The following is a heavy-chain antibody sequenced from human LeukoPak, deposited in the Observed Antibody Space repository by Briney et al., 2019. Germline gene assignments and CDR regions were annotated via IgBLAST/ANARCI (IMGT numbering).Heavy chain of an antibody. D-gene: IGHD3-22*01. V-gene: IGHV3-30*18. Sequence: PGGALRLSCAASGFTFSGYGMDWVRQAQGKRLEGEAVISYDGSKKYYAYSVRGHFTISRYNSNHTLYLQMDILRPEDTAVYYCANTKSDSPASPTWGQGTLVTLPS. CDR3: ANTKSDSPASPT. CDR2: ISYDGSKK. J-gene: IGHJ5*02. CDR1: GFTFSGYG.